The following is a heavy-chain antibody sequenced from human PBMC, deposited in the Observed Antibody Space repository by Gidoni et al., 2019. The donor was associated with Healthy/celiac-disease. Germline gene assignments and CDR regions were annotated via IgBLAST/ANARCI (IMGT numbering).Heavy chain of an antibody. J-gene: IGHJ4*02. CDR2: IYYSGST. CDR3: ARGPGVDY. V-gene: IGHV4-59*01. Sequence: QVQLQESGPGLVKPSETLSLTFTVSGGSISSYYWSWLRQPPGKGLEWIGYIYYSGSTNYNPSIKSRVTISVDTSKNQFSLKLSSVTAADTAVYYCARGPGVDYWGQGTLVTVSS. CDR1: GGSISSYY.